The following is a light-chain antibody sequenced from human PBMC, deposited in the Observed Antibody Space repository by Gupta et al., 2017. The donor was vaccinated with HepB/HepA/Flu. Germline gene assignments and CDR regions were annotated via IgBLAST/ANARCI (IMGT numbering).Light chain of an antibody. CDR1: QSLLHSNGYNY. J-gene: IGKJ2*04. Sequence: DLVMTQSPLSLPVTPGEPASISCRSSQSLLHSNGYNYLDWYLQKPGQSPQLLIYLGSNRASGVPDRFSGSGSGTDFTLKISSVEAEDVRVYYCMQALQTPSSFGQGTKLEIK. CDR2: LGS. CDR3: MQALQTPSS. V-gene: IGKV2-28*01.